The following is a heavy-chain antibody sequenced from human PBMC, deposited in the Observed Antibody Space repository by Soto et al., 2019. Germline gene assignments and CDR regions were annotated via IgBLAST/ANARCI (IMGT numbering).Heavy chain of an antibody. CDR1: GGSISSGGYS. CDR3: ASHLNYYDSSGYYYGWFDL. V-gene: IGHV4-30-2*01. Sequence: SGSLSLTCAASGGSISSGGYSWSWIRQPPGKGLEWIGYIYDSGSTYYNPALKSRITISVDRSKNQFSLKLSSVTAADTAVYDGASHLNYYDSSGYYYGWFDLWGQGTLVTVSS. D-gene: IGHD3-22*01. J-gene: IGHJ5*02. CDR2: IYDSGST.